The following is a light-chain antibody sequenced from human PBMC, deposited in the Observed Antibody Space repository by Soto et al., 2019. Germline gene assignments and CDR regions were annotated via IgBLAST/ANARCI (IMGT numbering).Light chain of an antibody. CDR2: EGS. J-gene: IGLJ1*01. CDR3: CSYAGSNNFD. Sequence: QSALTQPASVSGSPGQSVTISCTGTSSDVGSYNLVSWYQQHPGKAPKLMIYEGSKRPSGVSNRFSGSKSGNTASLTVSGLQAEDEADYYCCSYAGSNNFDFGTGTKLTVL. CDR1: SSDVGSYNL. V-gene: IGLV2-23*03.